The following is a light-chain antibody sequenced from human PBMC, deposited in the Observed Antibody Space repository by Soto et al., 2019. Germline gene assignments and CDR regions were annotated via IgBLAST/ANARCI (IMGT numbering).Light chain of an antibody. CDR3: SSYKTRTTLYV. CDR2: EVS. V-gene: IGLV2-14*01. J-gene: IGLJ1*01. CDR1: SSDVGSYNY. Sequence: QAVLSQPASVSGSPGQAITISCTGTSSDVGSYNYVSWYQLHPGKAPKLMIYEVSNRPSGVSNRFSGSKSGDKASLTISGLQAEDEADYSCSSYKTRTTLYVFGTGTKVTVL.